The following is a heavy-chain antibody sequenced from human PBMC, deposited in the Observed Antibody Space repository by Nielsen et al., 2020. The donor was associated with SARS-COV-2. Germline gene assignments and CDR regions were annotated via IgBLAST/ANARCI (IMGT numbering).Heavy chain of an antibody. CDR2: ISYDGSNK. J-gene: IGHJ4*02. V-gene: IGHV3-30-3*01. Sequence: GGSLRLSCAASGFTFSSYAMHWVRQAPGKGLEWVAVISYDGSNKYYADSVKGRFTISRDNSKNTLYLQMNSLRAEDTAVYYCARADDYDILTGYLGGFDYWGQGTLVTVSS. D-gene: IGHD3-9*01. CDR1: GFTFSSYA. CDR3: ARADDYDILTGYLGGFDY.